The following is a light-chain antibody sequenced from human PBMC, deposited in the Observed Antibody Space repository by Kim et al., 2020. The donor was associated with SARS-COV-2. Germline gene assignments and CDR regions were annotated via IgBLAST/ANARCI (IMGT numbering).Light chain of an antibody. J-gene: IGLJ2*01. Sequence: SVSPGQTASIPCSGDKLGDEYACWYQQKPGQSPVLVIYQDSKRPSGIPEGFSGSNSGNTATLTISGTQAMDEADYYCQAWDSSTVVFGEGTQLTVL. V-gene: IGLV3-1*01. CDR1: KLGDEY. CDR2: QDS. CDR3: QAWDSSTVV.